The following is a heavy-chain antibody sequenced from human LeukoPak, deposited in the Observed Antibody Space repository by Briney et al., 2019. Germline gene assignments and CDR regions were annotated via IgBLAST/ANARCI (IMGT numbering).Heavy chain of an antibody. CDR3: ARERMYDYVWGSYRPYYFDH. D-gene: IGHD3-16*02. Sequence: GGSLRLSCAASGFTFSSYGMHWVRQAPGKGLEWVAVIWYDGSNKYYADSVKGRFTISRDNSKNTLYLQMNSLRAEDTAVYYCARERMYDYVWGSYRPYYFDHWGQGTLVTVSS. J-gene: IGHJ4*02. V-gene: IGHV3-33*01. CDR1: GFTFSSYG. CDR2: IWYDGSNK.